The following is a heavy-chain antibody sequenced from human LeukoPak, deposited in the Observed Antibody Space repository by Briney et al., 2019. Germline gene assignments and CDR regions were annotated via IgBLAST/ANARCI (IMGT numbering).Heavy chain of an antibody. J-gene: IGHJ5*02. CDR1: GFTFSSYA. V-gene: IGHV3-30-3*01. CDR3: ARDYAYCGGDCYSFWFDP. CDR2: ISYDGSNK. D-gene: IGHD2-21*01. Sequence: GRSLRLSCAASGFTFSSYAMHWVRQAPGKGLEWVAVISYDGSNKYYADSVKGRFTISRDNSKNTLYLQMNSLRAEDTAVYYCARDYAYCGGDCYSFWFDPWGQGTLVTVSS.